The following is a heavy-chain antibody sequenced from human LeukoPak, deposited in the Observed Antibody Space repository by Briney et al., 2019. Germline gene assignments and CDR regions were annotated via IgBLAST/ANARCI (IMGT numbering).Heavy chain of an antibody. CDR2: ISGSGGST. J-gene: IGHJ4*02. Sequence: GGSLRLSCAASGFTFSSYAMGWVRQAPGKGLEWVSAISGSGGSTYYADSVKGRFTISRDNSKNTLYLQMNSLRAEDTAVYYCAKMRPVAGRLGRVWDHYYFDYWGQGTLVTVSS. CDR1: GFTFSSYA. D-gene: IGHD6-19*01. CDR3: AKMRPVAGRLGRVWDHYYFDY. V-gene: IGHV3-23*01.